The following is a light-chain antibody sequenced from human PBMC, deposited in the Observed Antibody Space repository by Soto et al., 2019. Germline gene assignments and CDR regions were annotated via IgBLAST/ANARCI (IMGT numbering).Light chain of an antibody. J-gene: IGKJ1*01. V-gene: IGKV1-5*01. Sequence: IQMTQSPSTLSAYVGDTVTITCRASQTISVSLAWYRQKPGKAPNLLIYDASTLQEGVPSRFSCSGSGTEFTLTVTRLQPDDFATYFCQQYDKYSTFGHGTKVDVK. CDR2: DAS. CDR1: QTISVS. CDR3: QQYDKYST.